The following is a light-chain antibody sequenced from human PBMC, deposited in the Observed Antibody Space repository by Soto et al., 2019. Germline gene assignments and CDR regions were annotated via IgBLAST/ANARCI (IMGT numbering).Light chain of an antibody. CDR3: SSYAGAVV. Sequence: QSALTLPASVSGSPGQSITISCTGTSSDVGSYNLVSWYQHHPGKAPKLMIYEGSNRPSGVSNRFSGSKSGNTASLTISGLQAADKADLYCSSYAGAVVFGRGTKLTVL. CDR1: SSDVGSYNL. V-gene: IGLV2-23*01. CDR2: EGS. J-gene: IGLJ2*01.